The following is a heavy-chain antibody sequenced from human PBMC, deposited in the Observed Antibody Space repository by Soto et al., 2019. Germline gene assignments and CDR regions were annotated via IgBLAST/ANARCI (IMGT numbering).Heavy chain of an antibody. D-gene: IGHD3-10*01. Sequence: GGSLRLSCVASGFTFGLYWMNWVREAPGKGLEWVAAIKKDGTEDYYADSVRGRFAITRHNAENSVFLQMNSLRVEDTAVYYCGTLPSGRGFDYWGEG. J-gene: IGHJ4*02. CDR3: GTLPSGRGFDY. CDR2: IKKDGTED. CDR1: GFTFGLYW. V-gene: IGHV3-7*03.